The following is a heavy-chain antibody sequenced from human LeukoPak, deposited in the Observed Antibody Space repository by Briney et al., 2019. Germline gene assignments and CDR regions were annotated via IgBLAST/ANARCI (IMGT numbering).Heavy chain of an antibody. CDR3: ARDSSSFPNYFDY. J-gene: IGHJ4*02. CDR1: GFTVSTHY. CDR2: LYSRGDT. D-gene: IGHD6-19*01. V-gene: IGHV3-53*01. Sequence: GGSLRLSCAASGFTVSTHYMSWVRQPPGKGLEWVSLLYSRGDTFYADSVKGRFTISRDNSKNTLYLQMNSLTAEDTAVYFCARDSSSFPNYFDYWGQGTLVTVSS.